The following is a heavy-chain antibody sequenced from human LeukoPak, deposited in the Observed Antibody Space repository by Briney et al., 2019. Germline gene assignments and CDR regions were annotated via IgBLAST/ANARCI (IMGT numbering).Heavy chain of an antibody. D-gene: IGHD2-2*01. Sequence: GGSLRLSCAASGFTFSNAWVSWVRQAPGKGLEWVSSTSSSSSYIYYADSVKGRFTISRDNAKNSLYLQMNSLRAEDTAVYYCARDRPRIVVVPAAMDYYYYYMDVWGKGTTVTVSS. J-gene: IGHJ6*03. V-gene: IGHV3-21*01. CDR2: TSSSSSYI. CDR3: ARDRPRIVVVPAAMDYYYYYMDV. CDR1: GFTFSNAW.